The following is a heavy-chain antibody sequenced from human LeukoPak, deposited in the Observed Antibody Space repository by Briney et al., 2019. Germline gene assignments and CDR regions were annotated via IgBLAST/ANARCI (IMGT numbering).Heavy chain of an antibody. D-gene: IGHD5-18*01. CDR2: IYYSGST. Sequence: SETLSLTCTVSGGSISSYYWSWIRQPPGKGLEWIGYIYYSGSTNYNPSLKSRVTISVDTSKNQFSLKLSSVTAADTAVYYCARGWRASYSYGYRRFDPWGQGTLVTVSS. J-gene: IGHJ5*02. CDR1: GGSISSYY. V-gene: IGHV4-59*01. CDR3: ARGWRASYSYGYRRFDP.